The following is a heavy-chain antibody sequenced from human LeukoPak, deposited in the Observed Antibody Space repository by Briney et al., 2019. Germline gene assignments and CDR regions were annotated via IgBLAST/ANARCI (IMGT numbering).Heavy chain of an antibody. CDR1: GYTFTSYY. Sequence: ASVKVSCKASGYTFTSYYMHWVRQAPGQGLEWMGIINPSGGSTSYAQKFQGRVTMTRDTSTSTVYMELSSLRSEDTAVYYCARGHQLPPFYYYYYMDVWGKGTTVTVSS. CDR3: ARGHQLPPFYYYYYMDV. D-gene: IGHD2-2*01. V-gene: IGHV1-46*01. CDR2: INPSGGST. J-gene: IGHJ6*03.